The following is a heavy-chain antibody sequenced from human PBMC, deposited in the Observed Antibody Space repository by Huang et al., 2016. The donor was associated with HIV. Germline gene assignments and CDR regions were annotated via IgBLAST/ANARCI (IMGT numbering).Heavy chain of an antibody. D-gene: IGHD3-22*01. Sequence: QVQLQESGPGLVKPSQTLSLTCTVSGGSISSGSFYWSWIRQPAGKGLEWIGHIYTRGTTNYNPSLKSRLTMSVDMSQNQFSLRLYSVTAADTAVYFCARGYYDSSGSDAFDIWGQGTMVTVSS. CDR1: GGSISSGSFY. CDR3: ARGYYDSSGSDAFDI. CDR2: IYTRGTT. J-gene: IGHJ3*02. V-gene: IGHV4-61*09.